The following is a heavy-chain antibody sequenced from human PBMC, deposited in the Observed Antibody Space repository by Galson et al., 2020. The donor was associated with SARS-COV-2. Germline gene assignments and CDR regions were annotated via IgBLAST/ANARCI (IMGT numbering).Heavy chain of an antibody. D-gene: IGHD1-26*01. CDR1: GFAFSRYT. CDR3: ARSPPASTSWTSIYCDY. CDR2: IHTSSTYI. V-gene: IGHV3-21*01. Sequence: GGSLTLPCAAYGFAFSRYTMNWVRQAQGTGLEWIASIHTSSTYINHADSLKGRFTISRDNAENALYLQMNSRRAEDTAVYYCARSPPASTSWTSIYCDYWGQGTQVTVSS. J-gene: IGHJ4*02.